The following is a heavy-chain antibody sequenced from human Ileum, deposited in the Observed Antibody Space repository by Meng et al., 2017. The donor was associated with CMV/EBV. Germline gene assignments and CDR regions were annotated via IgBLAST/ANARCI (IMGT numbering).Heavy chain of an antibody. CDR1: GFILAYSP. CDR3: ARPAYIDRGGFDY. D-gene: IGHD3-16*01. Sequence: CSSSGFILAYSPIFCVRQSPGTGLEWVSSISPTTGNIYYADSVKGRFTISRDTSENTLYLQMNSLRAADTAIYYCARPAYIDRGGFDYWGQGTLVTVSS. V-gene: IGHV3-23*01. J-gene: IGHJ4*02. CDR2: ISPTTGNI.